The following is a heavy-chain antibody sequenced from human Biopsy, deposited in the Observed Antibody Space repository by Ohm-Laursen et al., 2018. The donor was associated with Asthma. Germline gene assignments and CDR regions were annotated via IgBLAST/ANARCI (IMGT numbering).Heavy chain of an antibody. V-gene: IGHV3-30*19. CDR3: ARDVMEWYLPAFDF. D-gene: IGHD3-3*01. CDR2: GGSYYDGGLK. J-gene: IGHJ4*02. CDR1: GVNVTNNY. Sequence: SLRLSCTASGVNVTNNYMTWVRQAPGKGLEWVAVGGSYYDGGLKYYADSVNGRFTVSRDDSKNTLYLQMNSLRPDDTAVYYCARDVMEWYLPAFDFWGQGALVTVSS.